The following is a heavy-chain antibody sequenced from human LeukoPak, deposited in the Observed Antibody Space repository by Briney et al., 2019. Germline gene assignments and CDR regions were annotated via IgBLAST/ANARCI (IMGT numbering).Heavy chain of an antibody. CDR2: ISSSSGYI. CDR3: AKRAEGATAFFYFDY. V-gene: IGHV3-21*04. D-gene: IGHD3-3*02. J-gene: IGHJ4*02. Sequence: GGSLRLSCAASGFTFSSYNMNWVRQAPGKGLGWVSSISSSSGYIYYADSVMGRFTISRDNAKNTLYLQMNSLRVEDTAIYYCAKRAEGATAFFYFDYWGQGTLVTVSS. CDR1: GFTFSSYN.